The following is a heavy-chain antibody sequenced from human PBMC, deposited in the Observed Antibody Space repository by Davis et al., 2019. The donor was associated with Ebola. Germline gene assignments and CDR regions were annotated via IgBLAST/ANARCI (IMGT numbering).Heavy chain of an antibody. Sequence: GGSLTLSCAASGFTFSDYYMSWIRQAPGKGLEWVSYISSSGSTIYYADSVKGRFTISRDNAKNSLYPQMNSLRAEDTAVYYCARVGSGWYAGGNYFDYWGQGTLVTVSS. CDR2: ISSSGSTI. D-gene: IGHD6-19*01. CDR1: GFTFSDYY. V-gene: IGHV3-11*01. CDR3: ARVGSGWYAGGNYFDY. J-gene: IGHJ4*02.